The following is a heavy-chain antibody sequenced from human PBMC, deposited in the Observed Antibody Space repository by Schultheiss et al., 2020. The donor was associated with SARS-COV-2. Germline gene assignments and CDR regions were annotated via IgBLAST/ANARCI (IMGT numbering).Heavy chain of an antibody. J-gene: IGHJ6*02. D-gene: IGHD5-24*01. V-gene: IGHV1-18*01. CDR1: GYTFSSYG. CDR3: ARDSMKGRWLQFPSYYYYGMDV. Sequence: ASVKVSCKASGYTFSSYGISWVRQAPGQGLEWMGGIIPMFGTANYAQKFQGRVTMTTDTSTSTAYMELRSLRSDDTAVYYCARDSMKGRWLQFPSYYYYGMDVWGQGTTVTVSS. CDR2: IIPMFGTA.